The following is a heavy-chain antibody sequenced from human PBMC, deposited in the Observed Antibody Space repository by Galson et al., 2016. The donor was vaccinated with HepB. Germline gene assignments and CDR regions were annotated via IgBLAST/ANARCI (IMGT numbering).Heavy chain of an antibody. CDR3: ARLHSHFLEEFDP. D-gene: IGHD2/OR15-2a*01. J-gene: IGHJ5*02. CDR1: GGSISGYY. V-gene: IGHV4-59*01. Sequence: SETLSLTCTVSGGSISGYYWSWIRQPPGQGLEWIGYIHYTGSTRYNPSLKGRVTISVDTSNNQFSLKLSSVTAAATAVYYCARLHSHFLEEFDPWGQGTLVTVSS. CDR2: IHYTGST.